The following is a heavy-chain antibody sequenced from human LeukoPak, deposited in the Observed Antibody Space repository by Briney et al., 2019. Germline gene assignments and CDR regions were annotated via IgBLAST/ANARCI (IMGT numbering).Heavy chain of an antibody. V-gene: IGHV3-74*03. Sequence: GGSLRLSCAASGFTFSSYWMHWVRQAPGKGLVWVSRINSDGSSITYADSVEGRFTISRDNAKNTLFLQMNSLRVEDTAVYYCAREGRVSGYDFDCWGQGTLVTVSS. J-gene: IGHJ4*02. CDR3: AREGRVSGYDFDC. CDR2: INSDGSSI. CDR1: GFTFSSYW. D-gene: IGHD5-12*01.